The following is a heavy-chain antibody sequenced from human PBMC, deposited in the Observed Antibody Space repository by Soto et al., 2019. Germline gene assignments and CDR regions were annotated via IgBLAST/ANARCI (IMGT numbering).Heavy chain of an antibody. CDR3: AREGEYYDSSGYLDY. D-gene: IGHD3-22*01. Sequence: PGGSLRLSCAASGFTFSSYAMHWVRQAPGKGLEWVAVISYDGSNKYYADSVKGRFTISRDNSKNTLYLQMNSLRAEDTAVYYCAREGEYYDSSGYLDYWGQGTLVTVSS. CDR1: GFTFSSYA. J-gene: IGHJ4*02. V-gene: IGHV3-30-3*01. CDR2: ISYDGSNK.